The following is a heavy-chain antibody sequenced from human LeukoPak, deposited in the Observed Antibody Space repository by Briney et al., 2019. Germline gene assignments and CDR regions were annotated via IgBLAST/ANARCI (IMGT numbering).Heavy chain of an antibody. CDR1: GXSISSSSYY. J-gene: IGHJ4*02. CDR2: IYYSGST. Sequence: SETLSLTCSVSGXSISSSSYYWGWIRQPPGRGLEWIGSIYYSGSTYYNSSLKSRVTIPADTSKNQFSLKLSSVTAADTAVYYCARVIVGSTFDQWGQGTLVTVSS. D-gene: IGHD1-26*01. V-gene: IGHV4-39*01. CDR3: ARVIVGSTFDQ.